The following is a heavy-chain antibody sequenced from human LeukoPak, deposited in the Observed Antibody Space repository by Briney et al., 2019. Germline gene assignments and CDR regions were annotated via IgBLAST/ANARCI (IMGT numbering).Heavy chain of an antibody. CDR3: ARDTAMAPGYYYYYGMDV. Sequence: PGGSLRLSCAASGFTFSSYSMNWVRQAPGKGLEWVSSISSSSSYIYYADSVKGRFTISRDNAKNSLYLQMNSLRAEDTAVYYCARDTAMAPGYYYYYGMDVWGQGTTVTVSS. V-gene: IGHV3-21*01. CDR1: GFTFSSYS. D-gene: IGHD5-18*01. J-gene: IGHJ6*02. CDR2: ISSSSSYI.